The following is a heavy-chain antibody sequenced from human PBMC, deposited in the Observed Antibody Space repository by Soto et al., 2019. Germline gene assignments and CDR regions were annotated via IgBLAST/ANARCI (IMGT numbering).Heavy chain of an antibody. D-gene: IGHD3-22*01. V-gene: IGHV1-69*13. CDR1: GGTFSSHA. Sequence: SVKVSCKASGGTFSSHAISWVRQAPGQGLEWMGGIIPIFGTANYAQKFQGRVTITADESTSTAYMELSSLRSEDTAVYYCARSKVVYYDSSEYYFDYWGQGTLVTVSS. CDR2: IIPIFGTA. CDR3: ARSKVVYYDSSEYYFDY. J-gene: IGHJ4*02.